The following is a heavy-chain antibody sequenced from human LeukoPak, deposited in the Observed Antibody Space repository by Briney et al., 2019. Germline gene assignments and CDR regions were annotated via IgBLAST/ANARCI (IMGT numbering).Heavy chain of an antibody. CDR3: ARGRDAAMVLLDY. CDR2: IYYSGST. V-gene: IGHV4-59*12. D-gene: IGHD5-18*01. CDR1: GGSISSYY. Sequence: PSETLSLTCTVSGGSISSYYWSWIRQPPGKGLEWIGYIYYSGSTNYNPSLKSRVTTSVDTSKNQFSLKLSPVTAADTAVYYCARGRDAAMVLLDYWGQGTLVTVSS. J-gene: IGHJ4*02.